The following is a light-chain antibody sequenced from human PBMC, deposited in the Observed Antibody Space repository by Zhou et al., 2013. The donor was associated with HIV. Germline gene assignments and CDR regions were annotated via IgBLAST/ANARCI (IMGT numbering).Light chain of an antibody. CDR2: GAS. Sequence: EIVMTQSPATLSVSPGERVTLSCRASQSIGNNLAWYQQKPGQAPRLLIYGASSRATGIPDRFSGSGSGTDFTLTISSLEPEDFAVYYCQQRSNWPLLTFGGGTKVEIK. J-gene: IGKJ4*01. CDR3: QQRSNWPLLT. V-gene: IGKV3-11*01. CDR1: QSIGNN.